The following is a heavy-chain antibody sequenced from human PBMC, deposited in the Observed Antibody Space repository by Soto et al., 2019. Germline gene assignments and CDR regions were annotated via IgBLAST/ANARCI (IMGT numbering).Heavy chain of an antibody. D-gene: IGHD3-16*02. Sequence: GGSLRLSCAASGFTFSSYAMSWVRQAPGKGLEWVSAISGSGGSTYYADSVKGRFTISRDNSKNTLYLQMNSLRAEDTAVYYCAKQPYYIWGSYPRPSCSYLDYWGQGTLVTVSS. J-gene: IGHJ4*02. CDR1: GFTFSSYA. CDR2: ISGSGGST. CDR3: AKQPYYIWGSYPRPSCSYLDY. V-gene: IGHV3-23*01.